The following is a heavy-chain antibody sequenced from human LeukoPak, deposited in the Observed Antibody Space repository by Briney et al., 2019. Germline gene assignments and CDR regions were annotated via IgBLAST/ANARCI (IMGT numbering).Heavy chain of an antibody. D-gene: IGHD1-14*01. J-gene: IGHJ5*02. CDR1: GFSFNNYA. CDR3: ARTRGTDWFDP. CDR2: INWNSGSV. Sequence: GRSLRLSCAASGFSFNNYAMHWVRQAPGKGLEWVSGINWNSGSVGYADSVKGRFTISRDNAKNSLYLQMNSLRDEDTAVYYCARTRGTDWFDPWGQGTLVTVSS. V-gene: IGHV3-9*01.